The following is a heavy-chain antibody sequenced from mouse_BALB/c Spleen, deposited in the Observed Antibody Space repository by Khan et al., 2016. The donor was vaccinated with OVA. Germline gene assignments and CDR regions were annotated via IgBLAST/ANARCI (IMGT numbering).Heavy chain of an antibody. CDR3: ARNSYMYDFSY. D-gene: IGHD2-14*01. J-gene: IGHJ3*01. V-gene: IGHV2-2*01. CDR2: IWSGGTT. Sequence: VQLQESGPGLVQPSQSLSITCTVSGFSLTTYGVHWVRQSPGKGLEWLGVIWSGGTTDYNAPFISRLNITKDNSESQIFFKMNSLQADDTAMYYCARNSYMYDFSYWGQGTLVTVSA. CDR1: GFSLTTYG.